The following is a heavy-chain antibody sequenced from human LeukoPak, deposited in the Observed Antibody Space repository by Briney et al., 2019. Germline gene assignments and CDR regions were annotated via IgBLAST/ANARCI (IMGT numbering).Heavy chain of an antibody. CDR3: ARAVSSHLHYFDY. CDR2: VFYSGST. J-gene: IGHJ4*02. Sequence: SETLSLTCTVSGGSISSSSYYWGWIRQPPGKGLEWIGSVFYSGSTYYNPSLKSRVTISVDTSKNQFSLKLSSVTAADTAVYYCARAVSSHLHYFDYWGQGTLVTVSS. CDR1: GGSISSSSYY. V-gene: IGHV4-39*07. D-gene: IGHD5/OR15-5a*01.